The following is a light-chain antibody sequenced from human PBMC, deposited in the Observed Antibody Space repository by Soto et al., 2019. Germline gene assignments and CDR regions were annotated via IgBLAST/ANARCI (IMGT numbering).Light chain of an antibody. Sequence: ALTQPASVSGSPGQSLTISCTGTSSDVGSSNFVSWYQQHPGKAPKLIIYEGSRRPSGVSGRFSGSKSGNAASLTISGLQAEDEADYYCCSFPGTSTLYVFGSGTKLTVL. CDR3: CSFPGTSTLYV. V-gene: IGLV2-23*01. CDR2: EGS. J-gene: IGLJ1*01. CDR1: SSDVGSSNF.